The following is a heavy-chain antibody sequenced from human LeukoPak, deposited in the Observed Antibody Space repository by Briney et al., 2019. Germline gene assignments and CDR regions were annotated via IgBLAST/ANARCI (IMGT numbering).Heavy chain of an antibody. Sequence: SETLSLTCTVSAAPITSYYWSWIRQPPGKGLEWSGYIYYSGSTNYNPSLKSRVAISVDTSKNQVSLRLSSVTAADTAVYYCARGGSIVGATPHDAFDIWGQGTVVTVS. J-gene: IGHJ3*02. CDR1: AAPITSYY. D-gene: IGHD1-26*01. CDR2: IYYSGST. V-gene: IGHV4-59*01. CDR3: ARGGSIVGATPHDAFDI.